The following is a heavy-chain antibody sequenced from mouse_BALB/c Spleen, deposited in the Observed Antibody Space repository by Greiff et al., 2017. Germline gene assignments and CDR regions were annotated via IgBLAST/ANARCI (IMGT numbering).Heavy chain of an antibody. J-gene: IGHJ4*01. V-gene: IGHV1-34*01. Sequence: VQLQQSGAELVRSGASVKLSCTASGFNIKDYYMHWVKQSHGKSLEWIGYIYPYNGGTGYNQKFKSKATLTVDNSSSTAYMELRSLTSEDSAVYYCAREGTSYAMDYWGQGTSVTVSS. CDR2: IYPYNGGT. CDR3: AREGTSYAMDY. CDR1: GFNIKDYY. D-gene: IGHD3-3*01.